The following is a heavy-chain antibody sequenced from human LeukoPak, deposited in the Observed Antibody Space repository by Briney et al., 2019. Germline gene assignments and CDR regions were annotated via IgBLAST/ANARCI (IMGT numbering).Heavy chain of an antibody. CDR2: ISKDGSDT. Sequence: PGGSLRLSCAASGFRFSGYWMHWVRQAPGKGPEWLSRISKDGSDTVYADSAKGRFTASRDNAKNTVYLQVTNLRPEDTAVYFCARGGYSGSYYRFSWGQGTLVTVAS. CDR3: ARGGYSGSYYRFS. CDR1: GFRFSGYW. V-gene: IGHV3-74*01. D-gene: IGHD6-6*01. J-gene: IGHJ4*02.